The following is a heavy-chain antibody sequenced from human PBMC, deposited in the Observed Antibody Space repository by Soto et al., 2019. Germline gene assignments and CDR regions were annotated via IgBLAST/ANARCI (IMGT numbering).Heavy chain of an antibody. CDR1: GGTFSSYA. J-gene: IGHJ6*02. CDR2: IIPIFGTA. D-gene: IGHD5-18*01. Sequence: ASVKVSCKASGGTFSSYAISWVRQAPGQGLEWMGGIIPIFGTANYAQKFQGRVTITADESTSTAYMELSSLRSEDTAVYYCARVATGGYSYTTDYYGMDVWGQGTTVTVSS. CDR3: ARVATGGYSYTTDYYGMDV. V-gene: IGHV1-69*13.